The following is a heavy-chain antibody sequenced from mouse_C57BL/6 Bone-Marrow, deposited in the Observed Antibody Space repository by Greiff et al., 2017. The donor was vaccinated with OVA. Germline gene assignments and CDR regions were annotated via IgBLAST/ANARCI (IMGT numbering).Heavy chain of an antibody. V-gene: IGHV2-9*01. CDR3: AKRYYGNPYYAMDY. CDR2: IWGGGST. D-gene: IGHD2-1*01. J-gene: IGHJ4*01. Sequence: VNVVESGPGLVAPSQSLSITCTVSGFSLTSYGVDWVRQPPGKGLEWLGVIWGGGSTNYNSALMSRLSISKDNSKSQVFLKMNRLQTDDTAMYYCAKRYYGNPYYAMDYWGQGTSVTVSS. CDR1: GFSLTSYG.